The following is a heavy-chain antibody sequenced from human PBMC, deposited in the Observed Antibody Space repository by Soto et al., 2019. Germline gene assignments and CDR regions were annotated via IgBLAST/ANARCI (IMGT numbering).Heavy chain of an antibody. CDR2: ISYDGTNK. V-gene: IGHV3-30*18. CDR1: GFTFSTYG. J-gene: IGHJ4*02. CDR3: ANSYYDFWSGYYTKGGGGY. Sequence: PGGSLRLSCAASGFTFSTYGMHWVRQAPGKGLEWVAVISYDGTNKYYADSVKGRFTISRDNSKNTLYLQMNSLRAEDTAVYYCANSYYDFWSGYYTKGGGGYWGQGTLVTVSS. D-gene: IGHD3-3*01.